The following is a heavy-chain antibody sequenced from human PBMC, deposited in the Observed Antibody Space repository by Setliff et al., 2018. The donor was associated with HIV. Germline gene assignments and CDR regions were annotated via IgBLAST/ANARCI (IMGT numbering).Heavy chain of an antibody. CDR3: AKDGWGYDYVGAYYFDY. V-gene: IGHV3-7*03. Sequence: GGSLRLSCAASGFRFRSYWMSWVRQAPGKGLESVANVKQDGTETLYVDSVKGRFTISRDNSKNSLYLQMNSLTTEDTGLYYCAKDGWGYDYVGAYYFDYWGQGTPVTAPQ. CDR2: VKQDGTET. CDR1: GFRFRSYW. D-gene: IGHD5-12*01. J-gene: IGHJ4*02.